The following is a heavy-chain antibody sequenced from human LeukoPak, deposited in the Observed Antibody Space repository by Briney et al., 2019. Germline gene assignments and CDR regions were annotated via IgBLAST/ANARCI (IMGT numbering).Heavy chain of an antibody. CDR1: GFTFSSYS. CDR2: ISSSSSYI. CDR3: AREQDYVENFDY. J-gene: IGHJ4*02. D-gene: IGHD4-17*01. V-gene: IGHV3-21*01. Sequence: GGSLRLSCAASGFTFSSYSMNWVRQAPGKGLEWVSSISSSSSYIYYADSVKGRFTISRDNAKNSLYLQMNSLRAEDTAVYYCAREQDYVENFDYWGQGTLVTVSS.